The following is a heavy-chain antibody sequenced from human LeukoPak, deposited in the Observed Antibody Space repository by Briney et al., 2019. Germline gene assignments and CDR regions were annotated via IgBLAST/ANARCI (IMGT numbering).Heavy chain of an antibody. CDR3: ARDWPTVITDY. Sequence: ASVTVSCKTSGYTFTTHGIRWVRQAPGQGLEGMGWISTSKGDTNYAQKFRGRLTMTTDRSTSTAYMELRSLSSDDTAVYYCARDWPTVITDYWGQGTLVTVSS. CDR2: ISTSKGDT. J-gene: IGHJ4*02. D-gene: IGHD4-11*01. CDR1: GYTFTTHG. V-gene: IGHV1-18*01.